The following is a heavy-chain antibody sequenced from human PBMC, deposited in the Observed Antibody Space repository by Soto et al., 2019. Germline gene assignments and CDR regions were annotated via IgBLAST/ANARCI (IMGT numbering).Heavy chain of an antibody. J-gene: IGHJ6*02. Sequence: EVHLVESGGGLVKPGGSLRLSCAVSGFTFSSCTMNWVRQAPGKGLEWVSSISPSTSHIYYADSVKGRFTISRDNAKNSRFLQMSSLRAEETAVYYCSGCSGGACHPDYGMDVWGQGTTVPVSS. CDR2: ISPSTSHI. CDR1: GFTFSSCT. V-gene: IGHV3-21*01. D-gene: IGHD2-15*01. CDR3: SGCSGGACHPDYGMDV.